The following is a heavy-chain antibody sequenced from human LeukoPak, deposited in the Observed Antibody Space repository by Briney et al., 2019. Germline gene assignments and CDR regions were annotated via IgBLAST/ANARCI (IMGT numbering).Heavy chain of an antibody. CDR2: IIPILGIA. D-gene: IGHD3-10*01. CDR3: ARDGGIGSGSYYNSNYGMDV. V-gene: IGHV1-69*04. Sequence: GASVKVSCKASGGTFSSYAISWVRQAPGQGLEWRGRIIPILGIANYAQKFQGRVTITADKSTSTAYMELSSLRSEDTAVYYCARDGGIGSGSYYNSNYGMDVWGQGTTVTVSS. CDR1: GGTFSSYA. J-gene: IGHJ6*02.